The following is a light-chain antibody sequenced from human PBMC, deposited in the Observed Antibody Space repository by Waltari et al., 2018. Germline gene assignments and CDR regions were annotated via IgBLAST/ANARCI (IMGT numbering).Light chain of an antibody. Sequence: DIQMTQTPSTLCASVGDRVTITCRASQSINSWLAWYQQKPGKAPKLLIYKASTLESGVPSRFSGSGSGTEFTLTISGLQPDDFAAYYCQQCNTYAFGQGAKVEIK. CDR3: QQCNTYA. V-gene: IGKV1-5*03. CDR2: KAS. J-gene: IGKJ1*01. CDR1: QSINSW.